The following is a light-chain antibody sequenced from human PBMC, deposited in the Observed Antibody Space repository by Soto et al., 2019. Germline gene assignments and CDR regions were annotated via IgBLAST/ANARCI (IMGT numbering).Light chain of an antibody. CDR2: LNSDGSH. Sequence: QSVLTQSPSASASLGASVKLTCTLSSGHSSYAIAWHQQQPEKGPRYLMKLNSDGSHSKGDGIPDRFSGSSSGAERYLTISSLQSDDEADYYCQTWDTGIVVFGGGTKVTVL. J-gene: IGLJ2*01. CDR3: QTWDTGIVV. CDR1: SGHSSYA. V-gene: IGLV4-69*01.